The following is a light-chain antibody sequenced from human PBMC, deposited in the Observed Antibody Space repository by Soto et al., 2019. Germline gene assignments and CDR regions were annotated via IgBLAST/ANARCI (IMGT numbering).Light chain of an antibody. J-gene: IGLJ3*02. CDR2: ANT. V-gene: IGLV1-40*01. CDR1: TSNIGAPYD. Sequence: QPVLTQPPSVSGAPGQRVTISCTGSTSNIGAPYDVHWYQQLPGTAPKLLIYANTNRPLGVPDRFSASKSGTSASLAITGLQPEDEADYYCQSYDSSLSVSVFGGGTKLTVL. CDR3: QSYDSSLSVSV.